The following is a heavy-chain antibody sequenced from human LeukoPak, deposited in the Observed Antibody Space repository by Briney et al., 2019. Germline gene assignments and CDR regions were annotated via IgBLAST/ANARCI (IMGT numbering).Heavy chain of an antibody. V-gene: IGHV3-21*04. J-gene: IGHJ4*02. D-gene: IGHD3-22*01. Sequence: GGSLRLSCAASGFTFSSYSMNWVRQAPGKGLEWVSSISSSSSYIYYADSVKGRFTISRDNSKNTVYLQMNSLRAEDTAIYYCAKHLHDGSAPYYEVQLDYWGQGTLVTVSS. CDR1: GFTFSSYS. CDR2: ISSSSSYI. CDR3: AKHLHDGSAPYYEVQLDY.